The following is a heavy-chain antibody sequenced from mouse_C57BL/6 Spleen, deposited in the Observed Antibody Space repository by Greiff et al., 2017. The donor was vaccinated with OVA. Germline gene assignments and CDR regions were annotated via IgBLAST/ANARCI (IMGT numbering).Heavy chain of an antibody. J-gene: IGHJ1*03. V-gene: IGHV5-4*01. Sequence: DVKLVESGGGLVKPGGSLKLSCAASGFTFSSYAMSWVRQTPEKRLEWVATISDGGSYTYYPDNVKGRFTISRDNAKNNLYLQMSHLKSEDTAMYYCARDVIYYYGSSYHFWYFDVWGTGTTVTVSS. CDR3: ARDVIYYYGSSYHFWYFDV. CDR2: ISDGGSYT. CDR1: GFTFSSYA. D-gene: IGHD1-1*01.